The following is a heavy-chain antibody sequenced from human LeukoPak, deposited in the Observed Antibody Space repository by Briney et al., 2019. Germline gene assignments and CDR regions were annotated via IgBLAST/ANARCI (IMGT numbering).Heavy chain of an antibody. Sequence: SETLSLTCTVSGGSISSSSYYWGWIRQPPGKGLEWIGTIYYSGSTYYNPSLKSRVTISLDTSKNQFSLKLSSVTAADTAVYYCASVRRGFGESSKYYAYYYMGVWGKGTTVTISS. J-gene: IGHJ6*03. CDR2: IYYSGST. CDR3: ASVRRGFGESSKYYAYYYMGV. CDR1: GGSISSSSYY. D-gene: IGHD3-10*01. V-gene: IGHV4-39*01.